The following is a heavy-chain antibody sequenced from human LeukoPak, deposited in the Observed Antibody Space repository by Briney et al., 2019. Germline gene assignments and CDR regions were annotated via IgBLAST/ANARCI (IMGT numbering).Heavy chain of an antibody. D-gene: IGHD3-10*01. CDR2: INTSGST. CDR1: GGSISSYY. Sequence: SETLSLTCSVSGGSISSYYWSWIRQPAGKGLEWIGHINTSGSTNYNPSLKSRVTMSVDTSKNQFSLKLNSVTAADTAVYYCAKSNGYGLVDIWGQGTMVTVSS. V-gene: IGHV4-4*07. J-gene: IGHJ3*02. CDR3: AKSNGYGLVDI.